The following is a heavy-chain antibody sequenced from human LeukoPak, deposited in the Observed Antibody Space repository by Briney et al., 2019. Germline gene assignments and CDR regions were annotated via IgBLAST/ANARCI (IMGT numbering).Heavy chain of an antibody. V-gene: IGHV4-39*07. Sequence: SETLSLTCTVSGGSISSSSYYWGWIRQPPGKGLEWIGSIYYSGSTYYNPSLKSRVTISVDTSKNQFSLKLSSVTAADTAVYYCARVPIHDILTGYTPPPFDYWGQGTLVTVSS. J-gene: IGHJ4*02. CDR1: GGSISSSSYY. CDR2: IYYSGST. D-gene: IGHD3-9*01. CDR3: ARVPIHDILTGYTPPPFDY.